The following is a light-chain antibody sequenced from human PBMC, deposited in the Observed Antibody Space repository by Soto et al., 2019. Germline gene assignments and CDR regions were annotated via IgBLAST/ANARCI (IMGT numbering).Light chain of an antibody. V-gene: IGKV3-20*01. CDR2: GAS. CDR1: QTVYNGF. CDR3: QQYVSSPRT. Sequence: DNVLTQSPGTLSLSPGERATLSCRASQTVYNGFLAWYQQKPGQAPRLLIYGASSRATGIPDRFSGSGSGTDFTLTISSLEPEDFAVYYCQQYVSSPRTFGQGTKVDIK. J-gene: IGKJ1*01.